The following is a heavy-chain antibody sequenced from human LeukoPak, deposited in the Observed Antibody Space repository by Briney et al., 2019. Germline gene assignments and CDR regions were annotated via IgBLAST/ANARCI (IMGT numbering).Heavy chain of an antibody. CDR3: ARGARAGYNLEPFDY. D-gene: IGHD5-24*01. CDR2: IYYSGRT. CDR1: GGSMSSYY. Sequence: KRPETLSLTCTVSGGSMSSYYWSWIRQPPGKGLEWIGYIYYSGRTKYNTSLKRRVTISVDTSKNQFSLKLSSVTAADTAVYYCARGARAGYNLEPFDYWGQGTLVTVSS. V-gene: IGHV4-59*08. J-gene: IGHJ4*02.